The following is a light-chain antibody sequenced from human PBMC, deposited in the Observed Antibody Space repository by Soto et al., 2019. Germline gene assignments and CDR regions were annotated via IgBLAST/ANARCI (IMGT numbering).Light chain of an antibody. J-gene: IGLJ3*02. CDR2: END. V-gene: IGLV6-57*01. CDR3: QSSDGSNWV. Sequence: NFMLTQPHSVSESPGKTVTISCTRTSGSIASDYVQWYQQRPGSSPTTVIYENDQRPSGVPDRFSGSIASSSNSASLTISGLKTEDEAEYYCQSSDGSNWVFGGGTQLTVL. CDR1: SGSIASDY.